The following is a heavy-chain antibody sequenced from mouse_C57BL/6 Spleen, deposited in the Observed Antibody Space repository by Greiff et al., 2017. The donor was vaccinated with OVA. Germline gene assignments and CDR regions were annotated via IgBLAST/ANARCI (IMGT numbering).Heavy chain of an antibody. J-gene: IGHJ3*01. V-gene: IGHV1-50*01. CDR2: IDPSDSYT. CDR3: ARRGTLQGFAY. Sequence: VQLQQPGAELVKPGASVKLSCKASGYTFTSYWMQWVKQRPGQGLEWIGEIDPSDSYTNYNQKFKGKATLTVDTSSSTAYMQLSSLTSEDSAVDDCARRGTLQGFAYWGQGTLVTVSA. CDR1: GYTFTSYW. D-gene: IGHD2-10*01.